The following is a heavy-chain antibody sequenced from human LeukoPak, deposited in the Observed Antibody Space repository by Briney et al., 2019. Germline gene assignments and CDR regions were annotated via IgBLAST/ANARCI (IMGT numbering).Heavy chain of an antibody. V-gene: IGHV3-21*01. Sequence: GGSLRLSCAASGFTFSSYSMSWVRQAPGKGLEWVSSISSSSSYIYYADSVKGRFTISRDNAKNSLYLQMNSLRAEDTAVYYCARDATYYYDSSGENAFDIWGQGTMVTVSS. CDR3: ARDATYYYDSSGENAFDI. D-gene: IGHD3-22*01. CDR2: ISSSSSYI. J-gene: IGHJ3*02. CDR1: GFTFSSYS.